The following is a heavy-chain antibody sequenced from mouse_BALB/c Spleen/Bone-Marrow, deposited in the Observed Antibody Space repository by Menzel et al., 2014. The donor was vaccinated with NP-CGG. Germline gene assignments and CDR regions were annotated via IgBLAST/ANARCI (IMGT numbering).Heavy chain of an antibody. D-gene: IGHD4-1*01. CDR1: GFNIKDTY. V-gene: IGHV14-3*02. Sequence: VHVKQSGAELVKPGASVKLSCTASGFNIKDTYMHWVKQRPEQGLEWIGRIDPANGNTKYDPTFQGKATITADTSSNTAFLQLSSLTSEDTAVYYCARWEYYAMDYWGQGTSVTVSS. CDR2: IDPANGNT. CDR3: ARWEYYAMDY. J-gene: IGHJ4*01.